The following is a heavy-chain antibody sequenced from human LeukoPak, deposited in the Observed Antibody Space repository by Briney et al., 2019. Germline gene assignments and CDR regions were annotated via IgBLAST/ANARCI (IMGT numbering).Heavy chain of an antibody. Sequence: PSETLSLTCAVYGGPFSGYYWSWIRQPPGKGLEWIGEINHSGSTNYNPSLKSRVTISVDTSKNQFSLKLSSVTAADTAVYYCASSMGPGYYFDYWGQGTLVTVSS. CDR3: ASSMGPGYYFDY. D-gene: IGHD2/OR15-2a*01. V-gene: IGHV4-34*01. J-gene: IGHJ4*02. CDR2: INHSGST. CDR1: GGPFSGYY.